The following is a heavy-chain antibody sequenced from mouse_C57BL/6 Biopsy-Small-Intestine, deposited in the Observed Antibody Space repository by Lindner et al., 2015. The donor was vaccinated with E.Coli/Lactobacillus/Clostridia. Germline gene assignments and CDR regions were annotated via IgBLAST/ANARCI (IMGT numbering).Heavy chain of an antibody. CDR2: IYPGGGYT. V-gene: IGHV1-63*01. CDR1: GYTFTNYW. D-gene: IGHD1-1*01. CDR3: ARRDYGSLYYFDY. J-gene: IGHJ2*01. Sequence: VQLQESGAELVRPGTSVKMSCKASGYTFTNYWIGWAKQRPGHGLEWIGDIYPGGGYTNYNEKFKGKATLTADKSSSTAYMQFSSLTSEDSAIYYCARRDYGSLYYFDYWGQGTTLTVSS.